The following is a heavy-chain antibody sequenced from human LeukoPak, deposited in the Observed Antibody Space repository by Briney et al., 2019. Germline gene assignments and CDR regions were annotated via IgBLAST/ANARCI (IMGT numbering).Heavy chain of an antibody. Sequence: PGGSLRLSCAASGFTFSRYGMHWVRQAPGKGLEWLAFISYDGSNKYYADSVKGRFIISRDNSKNTLYLQMNSLRAEDTAVYYCAKNGIVVVVPTNWFDPWGQGTLVTVSP. D-gene: IGHD2-15*01. CDR1: GFTFSRYG. CDR3: AKNGIVVVVPTNWFDP. J-gene: IGHJ5*02. V-gene: IGHV3-30*18. CDR2: ISYDGSNK.